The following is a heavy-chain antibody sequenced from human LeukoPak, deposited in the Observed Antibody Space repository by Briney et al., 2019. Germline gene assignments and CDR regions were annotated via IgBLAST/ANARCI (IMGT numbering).Heavy chain of an antibody. CDR3: AKGMYCYNSGDDAFDI. CDR2: ISGSGGST. D-gene: IGHD3-22*01. V-gene: IGHV3-23*01. J-gene: IGHJ3*02. Sequence: GGSLRLSCAASGFTFSSYAMSWVRQAPGKGLEWVSAISGSGGSTYYADSVKGRFTISRDNSKNTLYLQMNSLRAEDTAVYYCAKGMYCYNSGDDAFDIWGQGTMVTVSS. CDR1: GFTFSSYA.